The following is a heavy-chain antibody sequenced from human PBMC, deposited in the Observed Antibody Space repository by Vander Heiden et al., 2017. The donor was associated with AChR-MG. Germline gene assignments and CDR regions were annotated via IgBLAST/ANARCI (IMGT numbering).Heavy chain of an antibody. J-gene: IGHJ6*02. D-gene: IGHD2-2*01. Sequence: EVQLVESGGGLVQPGRSLRLSCAASGFTFDDYAMPWVRQAPGKGLEWVSGISWNSGSIGYADSVKGRFTISRDNAKNSLYLQMNSLRAEDTALYYCAKDICSSTSCYPTYYYGMDVWGQGTTVTVSS. V-gene: IGHV3-9*01. CDR3: AKDICSSTSCYPTYYYGMDV. CDR1: GFTFDDYA. CDR2: ISWNSGSI.